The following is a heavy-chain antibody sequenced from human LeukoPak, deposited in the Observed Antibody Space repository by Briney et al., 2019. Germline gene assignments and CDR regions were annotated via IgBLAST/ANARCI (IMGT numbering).Heavy chain of an antibody. CDR2: ISAYNGNT. V-gene: IGHV1-18*01. D-gene: IGHD2-2*01. Sequence: ASVKVSCKASGYTFTNYGISWVRQAPGQGLEWMGWISAYNGNTNYAQKLQGRVTMTTDTSTTTAYMELKSLRSDDTAVYYCARHGVPAAMSNWFDPWGQGTLVTVSS. J-gene: IGHJ5*02. CDR3: ARHGVPAAMSNWFDP. CDR1: GYTFTNYG.